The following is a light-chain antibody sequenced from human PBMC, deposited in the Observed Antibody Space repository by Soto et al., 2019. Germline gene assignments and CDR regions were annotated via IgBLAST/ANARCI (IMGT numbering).Light chain of an antibody. V-gene: IGLV2-8*01. Sequence: QSALTQPPSASGSPGQSVTISCTGTSSDVGGYNYVSWYQQHPGKAPKVMIYEVSKRPSGVPDRFSGSKSANTASLTVSGLQADDEADYYCSSYAGSSTHVLFGGGTKVTVL. CDR2: EVS. J-gene: IGLJ2*01. CDR1: SSDVGGYNY. CDR3: SSYAGSSTHVL.